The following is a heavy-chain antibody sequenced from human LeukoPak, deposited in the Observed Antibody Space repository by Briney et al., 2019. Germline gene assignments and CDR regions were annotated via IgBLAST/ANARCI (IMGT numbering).Heavy chain of an antibody. D-gene: IGHD5-12*01. CDR3: ARGRRPNSGYVY. V-gene: IGHV4-59*01. CDR2: IYYSGST. J-gene: IGHJ4*02. CDR1: GGSISSYY. Sequence: SETLSLTCTVSGGSISSYYWSWIRQPPGKGLEWIGYIYYSGSTNYNPSLKSRVTISVDTSKNQFSLNLSSVTAADTAVCYCARGRRPNSGYVYWGQGTLVTVSS.